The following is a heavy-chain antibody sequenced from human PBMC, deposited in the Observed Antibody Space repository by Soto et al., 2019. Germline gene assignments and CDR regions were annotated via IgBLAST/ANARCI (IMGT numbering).Heavy chain of an antibody. D-gene: IGHD5-18*01. Sequence: QVQLVQSGSEVKKPGSSVRLSCKVSGGSFSSIAIPWVRQAPGQGLEWMGGIIPLFGAGKYAQIFRERVTITADESKRTVYMDMTSLRFHDTAVYYCARGAPEGYTYGYGALHWWGQGTTVTVS. CDR1: GGSFSSIA. V-gene: IGHV1-69*01. CDR2: IIPLFGAG. CDR3: ARGAPEGYTYGYGALHW. J-gene: IGHJ3*01.